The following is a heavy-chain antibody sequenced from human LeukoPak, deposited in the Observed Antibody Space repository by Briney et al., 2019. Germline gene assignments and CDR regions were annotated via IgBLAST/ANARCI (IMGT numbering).Heavy chain of an antibody. Sequence: GASVKVSCKASGYTFTSYGISWVRQAPGQGLEWMGWISAYNGNTNYAQKPQGRVTMTTDTSTSTAYMELRSLRSDDTAVYYCASPRLGGGFFDIWGQGTMVTVSS. V-gene: IGHV1-18*01. D-gene: IGHD2-15*01. CDR1: GYTFTSYG. J-gene: IGHJ3*02. CDR2: ISAYNGNT. CDR3: ASPRLGGGFFDI.